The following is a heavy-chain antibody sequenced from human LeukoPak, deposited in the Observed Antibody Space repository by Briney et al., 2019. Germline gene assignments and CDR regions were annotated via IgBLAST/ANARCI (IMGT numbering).Heavy chain of an antibody. Sequence: PGGSLRLSCAASGFTFSDYYMSWIRQAPGKGLEWVSAISGSGGSTYYADSVKGRSTISRDNSKNTLYLQMNSLRAEDTAVYYCARSEQQLSYFDYWGQGTLVTVSS. CDR3: ARSEQQLSYFDY. J-gene: IGHJ4*02. V-gene: IGHV3-23*01. CDR2: ISGSGGST. CDR1: GFTFSDYY. D-gene: IGHD6-13*01.